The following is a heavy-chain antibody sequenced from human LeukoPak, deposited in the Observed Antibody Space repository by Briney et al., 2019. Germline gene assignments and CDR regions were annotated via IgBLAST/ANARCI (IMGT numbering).Heavy chain of an antibody. CDR1: GYTFTRYA. V-gene: IGHV7-4-1*02. CDR2: INTNTGNP. Sequence: ASVKVSCKASGYTFTRYAMNWVRQAPGQGLEWMGWINTNTGNPTYAQGFTGRFVFSLDTSVSTAYLQISSLKAEDTAVYYCARGDYCSGGSCYDDPEDYWGQGTLVTVSS. J-gene: IGHJ4*02. D-gene: IGHD2-15*01. CDR3: ARGDYCSGGSCYDDPEDY.